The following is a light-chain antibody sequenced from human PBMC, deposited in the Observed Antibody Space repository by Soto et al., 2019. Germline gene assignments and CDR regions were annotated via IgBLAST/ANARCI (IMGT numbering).Light chain of an antibody. CDR3: SSYTSSSTFGV. V-gene: IGLV2-14*01. CDR1: SSDVGGYNY. J-gene: IGLJ1*01. CDR2: DVS. Sequence: QSALTQPASVSGSPGQSITISCTGTSSDVGGYNYVSWYQQHPGKVPKLMIYDVSNRPSGVSNRFSGSKSGNTASLTISGLQAEDEADYYCSSYTSSSTFGVFGTG.